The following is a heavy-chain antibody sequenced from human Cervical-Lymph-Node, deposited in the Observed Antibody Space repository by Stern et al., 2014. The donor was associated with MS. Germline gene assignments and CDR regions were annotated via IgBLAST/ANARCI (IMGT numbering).Heavy chain of an antibody. CDR2: INAYNGNT. J-gene: IGHJ4*02. CDR1: GYTFTSYG. Sequence: VQLVQSGAEVKKPGASVKVSCKASGYTFTSYGISWVRQAPGQGLEWMGWINAYNGNTNDAQKLQGRVTMTTDTSTSTAYMELRTLRSDDTAVYYCARDRGLRYCSGGSCYIHFDYWGQGTLVTVSS. D-gene: IGHD2-15*01. V-gene: IGHV1-18*01. CDR3: ARDRGLRYCSGGSCYIHFDY.